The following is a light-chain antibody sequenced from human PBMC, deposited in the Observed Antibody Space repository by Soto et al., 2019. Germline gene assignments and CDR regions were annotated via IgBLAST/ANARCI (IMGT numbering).Light chain of an antibody. CDR2: DVS. Sequence: QSVVTQPRSVSGSPGQSVTISCTGTSSDVGGYNYVSWYQQHPGKAPKLMIYDVSKRPSGVPDRFSGSKSGNTASLTISGLQAEDEADYYCCSYAGSYTLYVFGTGTKV. V-gene: IGLV2-11*01. CDR3: CSYAGSYTLYV. CDR1: SSDVGGYNY. J-gene: IGLJ1*01.